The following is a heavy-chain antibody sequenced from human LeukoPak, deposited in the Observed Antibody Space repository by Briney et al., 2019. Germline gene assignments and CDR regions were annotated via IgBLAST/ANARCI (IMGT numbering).Heavy chain of an antibody. J-gene: IGHJ3*02. CDR1: GFTFSSYW. CDR2: IKQDGSEK. Sequence: SGGSLRLSCAASGFTFSSYWMSWVRQAPGKGLEWVANIKQDGSEKYYVDSVKGRFTISRDNAKNSLYLQMNSLRAEDTAVYYCARAKMEWLKWGDAFDIWGQGTMVTVSS. D-gene: IGHD3-3*01. V-gene: IGHV3-7*01. CDR3: ARAKMEWLKWGDAFDI.